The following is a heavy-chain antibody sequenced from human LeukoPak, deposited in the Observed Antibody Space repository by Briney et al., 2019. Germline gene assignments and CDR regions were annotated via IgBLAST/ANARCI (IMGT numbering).Heavy chain of an antibody. CDR1: GGSISSSSYY. J-gene: IGHJ4*02. V-gene: IGHV4-39*01. CDR3: ARGGYCSSTSCRFFDY. Sequence: SETLSLTCTVSGGSISSSSYYWGWTRLPPGKGLEWIGSIYYSGSTYYNPSLKSRVTISVDTSKNQFSLKLSSVTAADTAVYYCARGGYCSSTSCRFFDYWGQGTLVTVSS. D-gene: IGHD2-2*01. CDR2: IYYSGST.